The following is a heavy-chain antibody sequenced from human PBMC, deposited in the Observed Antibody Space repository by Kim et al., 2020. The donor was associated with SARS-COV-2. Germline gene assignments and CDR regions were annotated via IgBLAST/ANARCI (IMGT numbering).Heavy chain of an antibody. D-gene: IGHD1-1*01. CDR2: ISGSGGST. CDR1: GFTFSSYA. J-gene: IGHJ6*02. Sequence: GGSLRLSCAASGFTFSSYAMSRNRHAPGNGLEWVSAISGSGGSTYYADSVKGRFTISRDNSKNTLYLQMNSLRAEDTAVYYCAKDRAQLERFKVGRGYYGMDVWGQGTTVTVSS. V-gene: IGHV3-23*01. CDR3: AKDRAQLERFKVGRGYYGMDV.